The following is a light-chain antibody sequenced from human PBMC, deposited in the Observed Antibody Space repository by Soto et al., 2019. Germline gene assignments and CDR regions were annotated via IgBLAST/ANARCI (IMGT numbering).Light chain of an antibody. CDR3: QQSYNSPRT. V-gene: IGKV1-39*01. CDR1: QSIRSF. Sequence: DIQMTQSPSSLSASVGDRDTITCRASQSIRSFLNWYHQKPGKATKLLIYGASTLQSGVPSRFSVSGSGTDFTHTISSLQPEDFATYYCQQSYNSPRTFVQGNKLEIK. CDR2: GAS. J-gene: IGKJ1*01.